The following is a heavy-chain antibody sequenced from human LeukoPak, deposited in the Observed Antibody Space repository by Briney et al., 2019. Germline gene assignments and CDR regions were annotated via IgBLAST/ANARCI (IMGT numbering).Heavy chain of an antibody. Sequence: GRSLRLSCTASGFTFGDYAMSWVRQAPGKGLEWVGFIRSKAYGGTTEYAASVKGRFTISRGDSKSIAYLQMNSLKTEDTAVYYCTTGYYDSSGYDYWGQGTLVTVSS. CDR2: IRSKAYGGTT. J-gene: IGHJ4*02. CDR1: GFTFGDYA. D-gene: IGHD3-22*01. V-gene: IGHV3-49*04. CDR3: TTGYYDSSGYDY.